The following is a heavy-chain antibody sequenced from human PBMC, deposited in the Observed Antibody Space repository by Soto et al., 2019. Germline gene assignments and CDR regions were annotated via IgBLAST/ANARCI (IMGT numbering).Heavy chain of an antibody. V-gene: IGHV1-69*13. J-gene: IGHJ6*02. Sequence: SVKVSCKASGGTFSSYAISWVRQAPGQGLEWMRGIIPIFGTANYAQKFQGRVTITADASTSTDYMELSSLRSEDTAVYYCAGPPELTRIYYYYGMDVWGQGTTVTVSS. CDR2: IIPIFGTA. CDR1: GGTFSSYA. CDR3: AGPPELTRIYYYYGMDV. D-gene: IGHD1-7*01.